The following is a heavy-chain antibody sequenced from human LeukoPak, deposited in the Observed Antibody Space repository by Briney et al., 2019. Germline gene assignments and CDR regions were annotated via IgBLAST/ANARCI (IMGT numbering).Heavy chain of an antibody. D-gene: IGHD1-26*01. Sequence: GGSLRLSCVASGFTFSSYAMSWVRQAPGKGLEWVSVISGSGGSTYHADSVKGRCTISRDNSKNTLFLQMNSLRAEDTAVYYCAKTGRGTTTFHYFDYWGQGTLVTVSS. CDR3: AKTGRGTTTFHYFDY. CDR1: GFTFSSYA. J-gene: IGHJ4*02. V-gene: IGHV3-23*01. CDR2: ISGSGGST.